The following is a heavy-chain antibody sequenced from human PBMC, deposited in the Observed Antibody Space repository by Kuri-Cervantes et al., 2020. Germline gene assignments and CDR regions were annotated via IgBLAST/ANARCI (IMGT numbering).Heavy chain of an antibody. V-gene: IGHV3-23*01. CDR2: ISGSGGST. D-gene: IGHD2-15*01. CDR1: GFTFSSYA. Sequence: GGSLRLSCAASGFTFSSYAMSWVRQAPGKGLEWVSAISGSGGSTYYADSVKGRFTISRDNSKNTLYLQMNSLRAEDTAVYYCARDGGYCSGGSCFSSGLDYWGQGTLVTVSS. CDR3: ARDGGYCSGGSCFSSGLDY. J-gene: IGHJ4*02.